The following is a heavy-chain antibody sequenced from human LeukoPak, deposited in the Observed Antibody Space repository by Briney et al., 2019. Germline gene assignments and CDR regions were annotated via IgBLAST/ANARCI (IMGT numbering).Heavy chain of an antibody. CDR2: IIPIFGTA. CDR3: ATYDIVVVPAAIVSVGYFQH. Sequence: SVKVSCKASGGTFSSYAISWVRQAPGQGLEWMGGIIPIFGTANYAQKFQGRVTITTDESTSTAYMELSSLRSEDTAVYYCATYDIVVVPAAIVSVGYFQHWGQGTLVTVSS. CDR1: GGTFSSYA. D-gene: IGHD2-2*01. J-gene: IGHJ1*01. V-gene: IGHV1-69*05.